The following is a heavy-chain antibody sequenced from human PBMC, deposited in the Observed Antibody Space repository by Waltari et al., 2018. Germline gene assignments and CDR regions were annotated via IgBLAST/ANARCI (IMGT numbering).Heavy chain of an antibody. V-gene: IGHV1-3*01. CDR2: IKAGNGNT. J-gene: IGHJ6*03. D-gene: IGHD2-8*01. CDR3: AAGAFNDFYYFYMDF. CDR1: TYTFTKYL. Sequence: QVQLVQSGTEVKKPGASVKISCKASTYTFTKYLIHWVRQAPGKRLEWMGWIKAGNGNTQYSEKLQDRITITRDTSATSAYMELSSLRPEDTAVYFCAAGAFNDFYYFYMDFWGNGTTVTVSS.